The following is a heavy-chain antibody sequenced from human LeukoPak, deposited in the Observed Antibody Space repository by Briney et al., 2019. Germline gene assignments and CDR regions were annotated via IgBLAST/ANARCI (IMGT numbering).Heavy chain of an antibody. CDR2: FHSGGST. V-gene: IGHV3-66*02. CDR1: GFTVSAEY. Sequence: GGSLRLYCAASGFTVSAEYMTWVRQATGQGLEWVSVFHSGGSTYYADSVKGRFTIARDSSKTTLSLQMNSLRAEDSAVYYCARDRYSYGFALDCWGQGTLVTVSS. J-gene: IGHJ4*02. D-gene: IGHD5-18*01. CDR3: ARDRYSYGFALDC.